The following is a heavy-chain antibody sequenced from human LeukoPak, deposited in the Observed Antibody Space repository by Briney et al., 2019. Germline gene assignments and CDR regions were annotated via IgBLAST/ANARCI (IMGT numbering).Heavy chain of an antibody. CDR1: GFTFSSYW. Sequence: GGSLRLSCAASGFTFSSYWMPWVRQAPGKGLVWVSRINSDGSSTSYADSVKGRFTISRDNAKNTLYLQMNSLRAEDTAVYYCAKERAFGGVIDYWGQGALVTVSS. J-gene: IGHJ4*02. D-gene: IGHD3-16*02. V-gene: IGHV3-74*01. CDR2: INSDGSST. CDR3: AKERAFGGVIDY.